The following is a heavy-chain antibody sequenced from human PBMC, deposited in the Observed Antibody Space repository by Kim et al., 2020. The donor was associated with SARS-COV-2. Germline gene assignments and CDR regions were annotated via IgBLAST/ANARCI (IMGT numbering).Heavy chain of an antibody. J-gene: IGHJ5*01. CDR3: ARGPIWFGELLFGGTNWFDT. CDR2: INHSGST. CDR1: GGSISGYY. V-gene: IGHV4-34*01. D-gene: IGHD3-10*01. Sequence: SETLSLTCAVYGGSISGYYWSWNRQPPGKGLEWIGEINHSGSTNYNPSLKSRVTIAVDTSKNQFSLKLSSVTAAATAVYFCARGPIWFGELLFGGTNWFDTCGQGTLVTVSS.